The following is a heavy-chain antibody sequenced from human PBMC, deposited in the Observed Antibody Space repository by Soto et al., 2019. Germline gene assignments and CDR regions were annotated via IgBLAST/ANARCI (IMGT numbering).Heavy chain of an antibody. D-gene: IGHD6-13*01. J-gene: IGHJ4*02. CDR1: GGSISSGGYY. CDR3: ASSRGAAAGKHYLFDY. CDR2: IYYSGST. Sequence: TLSLTCTVSGGSISSGGYYWSWIRQHPGKGLEWIGYIYYSGSTYYNPSLKSRVTISVDTSKNQFSLKLSSVTAADTAVYYCASSRGAAAGKHYLFDYWGQGTLVTVSS. V-gene: IGHV4-31*03.